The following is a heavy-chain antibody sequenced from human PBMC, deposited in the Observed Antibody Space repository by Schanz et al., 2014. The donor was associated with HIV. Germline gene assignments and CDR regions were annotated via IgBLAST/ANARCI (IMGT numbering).Heavy chain of an antibody. CDR2: ISYDGSKK. J-gene: IGHJ4*02. D-gene: IGHD3-22*01. V-gene: IGHV3-30*03. CDR1: GFTFSTFG. CDR3: ATAHYESNIPYF. Sequence: QVQLVESGGGVVQPWRSLRLSCTASGFTFSTFGMHWVRQAPGKGLECVAVISYDGSKKYYADSVKGRFTISRDNSKNTLFLQMNSLRAEDTAFYYCATAHYESNIPYFWGQGTLVTVSS.